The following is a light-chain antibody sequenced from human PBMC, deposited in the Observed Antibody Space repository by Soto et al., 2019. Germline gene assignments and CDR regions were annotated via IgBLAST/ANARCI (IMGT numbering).Light chain of an antibody. V-gene: IGLV2-14*03. Sequence: QSVLTQPASVSGSPGQSITISCTGTSSDVGGYNYVSWYQHHPGKAPKLIIYDATNRPSGVSNPFSGSKSGNTASLTISGLQPEDEADYYCSSYTTSNTRQIVFGTGTKVTV. J-gene: IGLJ1*01. CDR2: DAT. CDR1: SSDVGGYNY. CDR3: SSYTTSNTRQIV.